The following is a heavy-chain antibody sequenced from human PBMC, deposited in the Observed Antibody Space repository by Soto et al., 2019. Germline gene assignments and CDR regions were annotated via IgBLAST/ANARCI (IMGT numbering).Heavy chain of an antibody. CDR1: GFMFSDYA. J-gene: IGHJ5*02. D-gene: IGHD3-16*01. Sequence: LRLSCAASGFMFSDYAMTWARQAPGKELEWVSGLLRPGRSTYYADSVKGRLTISGDTSANTVYLQMDSLRAEDTAVYYCAKDAIANDGIWLMDSWGQGTVVTVSS. CDR2: LLRPGRST. CDR3: AKDAIANDGIWLMDS. V-gene: IGHV3-23*01.